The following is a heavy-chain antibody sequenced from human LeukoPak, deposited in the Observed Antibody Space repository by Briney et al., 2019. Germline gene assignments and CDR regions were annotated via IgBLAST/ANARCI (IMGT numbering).Heavy chain of an antibody. V-gene: IGHV4-38-2*02. D-gene: IGHD4-23*01. CDR2: IYRSGST. CDR3: ATNLDYGGNSYSY. CDR1: GNSIRSNSY. J-gene: IGHJ4*02. Sequence: SETLSLTCSVSGNSIRSNSYWGWIRQSPGKGLEWIGNIYRSGSTYYNPSFKTRVTISVDTSKNQFSLKLSSVTAADTAVYYCATNLDYGGNSYSYWGQGTLVTVSS.